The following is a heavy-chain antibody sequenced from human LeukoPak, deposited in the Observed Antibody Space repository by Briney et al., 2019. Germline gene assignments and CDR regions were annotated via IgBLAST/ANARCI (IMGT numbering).Heavy chain of an antibody. J-gene: IGHJ5*02. CDR2: IYHSGST. D-gene: IGHD6-13*01. Sequence: PSETLSLTCTVSGYSTSSGSYWGWIRQPPGKGLEWIGSIYHSGSTYYNPSLKSRVTISVDTSKNQFSLKLSSVTAADTAVYYCARTGIAAGQNWFDPWGQGTLVTVSS. V-gene: IGHV4-38-2*02. CDR3: ARTGIAAGQNWFDP. CDR1: GYSTSSGSY.